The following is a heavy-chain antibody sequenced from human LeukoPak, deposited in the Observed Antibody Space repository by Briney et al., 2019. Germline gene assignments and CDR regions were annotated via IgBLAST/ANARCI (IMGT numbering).Heavy chain of an antibody. CDR1: GFTFSSYS. J-gene: IGHJ4*02. CDR2: ISSSSSYI. V-gene: IGHV3-21*04. D-gene: IGHD6-6*01. CDR3: ARHRSSWLIDY. Sequence: GGSLRLSCAASGFTFSSYSMNWVRQAPGKGLEWVSSISSSSSYIYYADSVRGRFTISRDNSKNTLYLQMNSLRAEDTAVYYCARHRSSWLIDYWGQGTLVTVSS.